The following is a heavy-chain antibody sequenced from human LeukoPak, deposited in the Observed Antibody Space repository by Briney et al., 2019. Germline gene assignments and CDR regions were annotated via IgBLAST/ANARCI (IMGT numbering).Heavy chain of an antibody. Sequence: TGGSLKLSCSASGFTFSSHAMHWVRQAPGKGLEYVSAISSNGGSTYYADSVKGRFTISRDNSKNTLYLQMSSLRAEDTAVYYCVIKTTKGIAVADYYFDYWGQGTLVTVSS. CDR1: GFTFSSHA. J-gene: IGHJ4*02. CDR3: VIKTTKGIAVADYYFDY. V-gene: IGHV3-64D*09. D-gene: IGHD6-19*01. CDR2: ISSNGGST.